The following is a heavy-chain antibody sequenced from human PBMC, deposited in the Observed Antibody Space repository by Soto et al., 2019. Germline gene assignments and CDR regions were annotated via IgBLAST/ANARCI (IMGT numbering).Heavy chain of an antibody. J-gene: IGHJ3*02. D-gene: IGHD6-13*01. V-gene: IGHV1-69*06. Sequence: SVKVSCKASGGTFSSYAISWVRQAPGQGLEWMGGIIPIFGTANYAQKFQGRVTVTADKSTSTAYMELSSLRSEDTAVYYCASGGDLGYSSSWYDRTSWAFDIWGQGTMVTVSS. CDR2: IIPIFGTA. CDR1: GGTFSSYA. CDR3: ASGGDLGYSSSWYDRTSWAFDI.